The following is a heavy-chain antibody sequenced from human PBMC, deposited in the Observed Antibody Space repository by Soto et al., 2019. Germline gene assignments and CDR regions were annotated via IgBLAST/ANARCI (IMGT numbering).Heavy chain of an antibody. Sequence: GGSLRLSCAASGFTFSSYEMNWVRQAPGKGLEWVSYISSSGSTIYYADSVKGRFTISRDNAKNSLYLQMNSLRAEDTAVYYCARDHCSSTSCYYYYYGMDVWGQGTTVTVSS. J-gene: IGHJ6*02. D-gene: IGHD2-2*01. CDR3: ARDHCSSTSCYYYYYGMDV. V-gene: IGHV3-48*03. CDR1: GFTFSSYE. CDR2: ISSSGSTI.